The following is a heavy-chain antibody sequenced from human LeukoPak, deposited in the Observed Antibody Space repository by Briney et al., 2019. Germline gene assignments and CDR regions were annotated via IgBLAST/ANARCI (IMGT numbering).Heavy chain of an antibody. CDR2: ISGSGGST. V-gene: IGHV3-23*01. D-gene: IGHD2-15*01. CDR1: GVTFSSYA. CDR3: AKDPRWVASGFDI. J-gene: IGHJ3*02. Sequence: PGGSLRLSCAASGVTFSSYAMSWVRQAPGKGLEWASAISGSGGSTYYADSVKGRFTISRDNSKNTLYLQMNSLRAEDTAVYYCAKDPRWVASGFDIWGQGTMVTVSS.